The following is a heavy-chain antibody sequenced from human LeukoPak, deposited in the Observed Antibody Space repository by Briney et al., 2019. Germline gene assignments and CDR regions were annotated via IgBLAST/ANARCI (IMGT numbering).Heavy chain of an antibody. J-gene: IGHJ4*02. Sequence: PSETLSLTCTVSGGSVNSGGYYWSWIRQPPGKGLEWIGYIYYSGSTNYKSSLKSRVTISLDTSKNQFSLKLSSVTAADTAVFYCARTNWNGGYYFDYWGQGTQVTVSS. CDR1: GGSVNSGGYY. V-gene: IGHV4-61*08. CDR2: IYYSGST. CDR3: ARTNWNGGYYFDY. D-gene: IGHD1-1*01.